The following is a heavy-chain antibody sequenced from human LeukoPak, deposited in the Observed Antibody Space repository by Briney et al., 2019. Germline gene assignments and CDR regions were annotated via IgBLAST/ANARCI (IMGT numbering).Heavy chain of an antibody. D-gene: IGHD3-10*01. J-gene: IGHJ2*01. CDR3: AKSTYYYGSGEGSNYWYFDL. CDR2: IIPIFGTA. V-gene: IGHV1-69*01. Sequence: SVKVSCKASGGTFSSYAISWVRQAPGQGLEWMGGIIPIFGTANYAQKFQGRVTITADESTSTAYMELSSLRSEDTAVYYCAKSTYYYGSGEGSNYWYFDLWGRGTLVTVSS. CDR1: GGTFSSYA.